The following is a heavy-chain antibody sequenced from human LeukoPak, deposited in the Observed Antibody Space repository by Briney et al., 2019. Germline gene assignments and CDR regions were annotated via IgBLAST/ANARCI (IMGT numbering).Heavy chain of an antibody. CDR1: TDSITSNW. CDR2: IYYSGST. J-gene: IGHJ6*02. Sequence: NPSETLSLTCAVSTDSITSNWWSWVRQPPGKGLEWIGNIYYSGSTYYNPSLKSRVTISVDTSKNQFSLNLSSVTAADTAVYYCARDFYYYGMDIWGQGTTVTVSS. CDR3: ARDFYYYGMDI. V-gene: IGHV4-4*02.